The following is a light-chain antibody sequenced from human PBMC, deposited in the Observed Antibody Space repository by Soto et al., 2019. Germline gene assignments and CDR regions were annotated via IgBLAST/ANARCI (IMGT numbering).Light chain of an antibody. V-gene: IGKV3D-11*02. J-gene: IGKJ5*01. CDR2: DST. CDR1: QSIHTS. Sequence: VLTQSPATLSLSPGGRATLSCRASQSIHTSLAWYQQKSGKPPRLVIYDSTLRANGVPDRFGGSRSGTEFTLTINSLEPEDFALYYCQQRNVWHPITFGQGTRLEIK. CDR3: QQRNVWHPIT.